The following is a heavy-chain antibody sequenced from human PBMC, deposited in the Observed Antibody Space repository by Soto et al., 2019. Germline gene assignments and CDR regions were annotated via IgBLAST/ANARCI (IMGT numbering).Heavy chain of an antibody. Sequence: SETRSLTCAVSGGAISSGNWWSWVRQPPGKGLEWIGEIFHSGSTNYNPSLKSRVTISVDTSKNQFSLKLSSVTAADTAVYYCARASPLAVAGNEGYYFDYWGQGTLVTVSS. D-gene: IGHD6-19*01. CDR2: IFHSGST. CDR3: ARASPLAVAGNEGYYFDY. J-gene: IGHJ4*02. V-gene: IGHV4-4*02. CDR1: GGAISSGNW.